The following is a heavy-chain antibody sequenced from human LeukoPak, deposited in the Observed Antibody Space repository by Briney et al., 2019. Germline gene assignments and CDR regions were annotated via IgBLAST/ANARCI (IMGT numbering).Heavy chain of an antibody. CDR2: IDWDDDK. V-gene: IGHV2-70*11. J-gene: IGHJ4*02. D-gene: IGHD6-13*01. CDR3: ARIQVYSSSWIRYFDY. CDR1: GFSLSTSGMC. Sequence: VSGPTLVKPTQTLTLTCTFSGFSLSTSGMCVSWIRQPPGKALEWLARIDWDDDKYYSTSLKTRLTISKDTSKNQVVLTMTNMDPVDTATYYCARIQVYSSSWIRYFDYWGQGTLVTVSS.